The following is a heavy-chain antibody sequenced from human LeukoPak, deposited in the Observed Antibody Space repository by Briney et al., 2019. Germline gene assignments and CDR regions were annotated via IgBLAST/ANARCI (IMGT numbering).Heavy chain of an antibody. J-gene: IGHJ4*02. CDR3: ARDFFPYCSGGSCYSPPQAVSLAV. V-gene: IGHV4-59*11. Sequence: TSETLSLTCTVSGGFITSHYWSWIRQPPGKGLEWIGYIYYSGSTNYNPSLKSRVTISVDTSKNQFSLKLSSVTAADTAVYYCARDFFPYCSGGSCYSPPQAVSLAVWGQGTLVTVSS. CDR2: IYYSGST. D-gene: IGHD2-15*01. CDR1: GGFITSHY.